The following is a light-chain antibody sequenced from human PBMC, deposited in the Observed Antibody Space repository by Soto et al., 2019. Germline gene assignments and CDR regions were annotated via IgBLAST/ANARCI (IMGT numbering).Light chain of an antibody. CDR1: QSISSW. CDR2: DAS. V-gene: IGKV1-5*01. J-gene: IGKJ1*01. CDR3: QQSGSSGT. Sequence: DIQTTQSPSTLSASVGARVPITCRASQSISSWLAWYTPKPGKAPKRRIYDASSLESGVPSRFSGIGSGTDFTLTISRLEPEEFAVDDCQQSGSSGTFGQGTKVDIK.